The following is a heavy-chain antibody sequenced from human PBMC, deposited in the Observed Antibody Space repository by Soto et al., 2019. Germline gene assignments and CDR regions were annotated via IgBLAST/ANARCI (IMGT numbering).Heavy chain of an antibody. CDR3: ARMFVKYGGNSVTYHRWFGP. D-gene: IGHD2-21*02. CDR1: GGSFSGYY. CDR2: INHSGST. Sequence: SESLSLACAVYGGSFSGYYWSWFRHPPGKGLEWIGEINHSGSTNYNQSLKSRVTISVDTSKNQFCLMLSTAIAADTTVYCCARMFVKYGGNSVTYHRWFGPWGQGTLVTVSS. J-gene: IGHJ5*02. V-gene: IGHV4-34*01.